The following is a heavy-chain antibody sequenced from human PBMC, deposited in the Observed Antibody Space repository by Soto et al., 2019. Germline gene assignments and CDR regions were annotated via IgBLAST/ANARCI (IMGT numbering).Heavy chain of an antibody. CDR3: ARDEIRFSWAYGMDV. CDR2: ISSSSSTI. Sequence: GGSLRLSCAASGFTFSSYSMNWVRQAPGKGLEWVSYISSSSSTIYYADSVKGRFTISRDNAKNSLYLQMNSLRDEDTAVYYCARDEIRFSWAYGMDVWGQGTTVTVSS. V-gene: IGHV3-48*02. J-gene: IGHJ6*02. D-gene: IGHD3-3*01. CDR1: GFTFSSYS.